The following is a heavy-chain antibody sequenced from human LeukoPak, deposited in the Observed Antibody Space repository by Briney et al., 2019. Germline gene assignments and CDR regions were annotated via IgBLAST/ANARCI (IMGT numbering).Heavy chain of an antibody. D-gene: IGHD3-22*01. CDR3: ARDSPNYYDCSGYYSDWFDP. CDR2: IYYSGST. V-gene: IGHV4-59*01. CDR1: DGSISHYY. J-gene: IGHJ5*02. Sequence: PAETLSLTCTVSDGSISHYYWSWIRQPPGKGMEWIGYIYYSGSTNYNPSLKSRVTISVDTSKNQFSLKLSSVTAADTAVYYCARDSPNYYDCSGYYSDWFDPWGQGTLVTVSS.